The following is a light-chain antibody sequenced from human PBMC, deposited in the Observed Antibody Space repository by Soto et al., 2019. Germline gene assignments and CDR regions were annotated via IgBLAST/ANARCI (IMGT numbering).Light chain of an antibody. J-gene: IGKJ2*01. CDR1: QSVSSN. CDR2: GAS. V-gene: IGKV3-15*01. Sequence: EIVMTQSPATLSVSPGERATLSCRALQSVSSNLGWYQQKPGQAPRLLIYGASTRATGVPARFSGSGSGTEFTPTISSLQSEDFAVYYCQQYNDWPPRYTFGQGTKVDIK. CDR3: QQYNDWPPRYT.